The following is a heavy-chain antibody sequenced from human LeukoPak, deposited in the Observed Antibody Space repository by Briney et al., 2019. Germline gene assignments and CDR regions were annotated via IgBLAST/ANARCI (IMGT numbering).Heavy chain of an antibody. V-gene: IGHV1-2*02. J-gene: IGHJ4*02. CDR2: INPNSGGT. CDR1: GYTFAGYY. CDR3: ARGLAPAVVVPAAIRNPFDY. Sequence: ASVKVSCKASGYTFAGYYMHWVRQAPGQGLEWMGWINPNSGGTNYAQKFQGRVTMTRDTSISTAYMELSRLRSDDTAVYYCARGLAPAVVVPAAIRNPFDYWGQGTLVTVSS. D-gene: IGHD2-2*02.